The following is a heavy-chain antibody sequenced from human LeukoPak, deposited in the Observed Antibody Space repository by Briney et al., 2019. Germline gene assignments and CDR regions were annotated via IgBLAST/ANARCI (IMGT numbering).Heavy chain of an antibody. CDR1: GFIFSNYE. CDR2: ISSTGSDI. D-gene: IGHD1-26*01. V-gene: IGHV3-48*03. CDR3: ARDLPTGTYRAYFDN. Sequence: GGSLRLSCAGSGFIFSNYEMNWVRRAPGKGLEWVSYISSTGSDIYYADSVKGRFTISRDNAENSLYPQMNSLRAEDTAVYYCARDLPTGTYRAYFDNWGQGTLVTVSS. J-gene: IGHJ4*02.